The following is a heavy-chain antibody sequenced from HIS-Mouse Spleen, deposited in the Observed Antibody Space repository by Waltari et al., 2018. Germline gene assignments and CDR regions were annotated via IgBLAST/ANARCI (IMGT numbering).Heavy chain of an antibody. CDR2: IYYSGST. J-gene: IGHJ2*01. CDR1: GGSISSSSYY. CDR3: AREIPYSSSWYDWYFDL. V-gene: IGHV4-39*07. D-gene: IGHD6-13*01. Sequence: QLQLQESGPGLVKPSETLSLTCPVPGGSISSSSYYWGWTRQPPGKGLEWIGSIYYSGSTSYNPSLKSRVTISVDTSKNQFSLKLSSVTAADTAVYYCAREIPYSSSWYDWYFDLWGRGTLVTVSS.